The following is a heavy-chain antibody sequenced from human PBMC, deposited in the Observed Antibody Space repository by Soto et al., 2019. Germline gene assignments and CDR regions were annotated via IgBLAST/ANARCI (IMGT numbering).Heavy chain of an antibody. V-gene: IGHV3-21*01. D-gene: IGHD6-19*01. Sequence: GGSLRLSCVASTFNLPKSSMNWVRLAPGKGLEWVSFISSSGSHMYYADAVTGRFTSARDNAKNSLFLQMDSLRAEDTAIYFCARDDLEKLWLVRSTYCGMDVWGQGTTVTVS. CDR2: ISSSGSHM. CDR1: TFNLPKSS. J-gene: IGHJ6*02. CDR3: ARDDLEKLWLVRSTYCGMDV.